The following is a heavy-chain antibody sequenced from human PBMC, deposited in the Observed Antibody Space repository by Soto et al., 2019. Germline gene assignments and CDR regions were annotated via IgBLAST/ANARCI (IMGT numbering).Heavy chain of an antibody. V-gene: IGHV3-74*01. Sequence: EVQLVESGGGLVQPGGSLTVSCAASGFTFSSSWMHWVRQAPGKGLVWVSRINSDGSTTTYADPVKGRFTNSRDNGKNTLYLQMTSLRAEDTAVYYCGRALGSWADYWGQGTLVTVSS. J-gene: IGHJ4*02. CDR3: GRALGSWADY. D-gene: IGHD6-13*01. CDR2: INSDGSTT. CDR1: GFTFSSSW.